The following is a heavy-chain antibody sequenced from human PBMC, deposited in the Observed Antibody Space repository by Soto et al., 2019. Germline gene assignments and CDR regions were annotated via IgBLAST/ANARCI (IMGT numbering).Heavy chain of an antibody. CDR3: ARVGGNWNDDYFDY. CDR1: GYTFSDHD. Sequence: QVQLVQSGAEVKKPGASVKVSCKASGYTFSDHDINWVRQASGQGPEWLGWMNPNSGDTGYAQNFQGRVTMTRDTSKRTAYMELSSLISEGAAVYFCARVGGNWNDDYFDYWGQGTLVTVSA. J-gene: IGHJ4*02. D-gene: IGHD1-1*01. V-gene: IGHV1-8*01. CDR2: MNPNSGDT.